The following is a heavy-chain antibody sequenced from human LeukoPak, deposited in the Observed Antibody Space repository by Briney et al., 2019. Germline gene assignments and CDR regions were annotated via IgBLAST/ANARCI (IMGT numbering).Heavy chain of an antibody. Sequence: GGPLRLSCVASGFTYSSSDMHWVRQATGKGLEWVSAIGTGHDTYYTDSVKGRFTISTENAKDSLYLQMNNVRAGDSAVYFCARQGPNFSESGADSPDWYFDLWGRGTLVTVSS. CDR2: IGTGHDT. CDR3: ARQGPNFSESGADSPDWYFDL. V-gene: IGHV3-13*01. CDR1: GFTYSSSD. J-gene: IGHJ2*01. D-gene: IGHD2-21*01.